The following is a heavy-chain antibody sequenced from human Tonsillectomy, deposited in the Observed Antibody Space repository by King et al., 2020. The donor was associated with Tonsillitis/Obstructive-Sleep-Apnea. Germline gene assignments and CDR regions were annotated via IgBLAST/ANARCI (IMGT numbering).Heavy chain of an antibody. V-gene: IGHV3-33*01. CDR3: ARSSKLVRVEAATAIDY. CDR2: IWYDGSNK. Sequence: VQLVESGGGVVQPGRSLRLSCAASGFTFSTYGMHWVRQAPGKGLEWVAVIWYDGSNKYYGDSVKGRFTISRDNSKNKLYLQMNSLRAEDTAVYYCARSSKLVRVEAATAIDYWGQGTLVTVSS. D-gene: IGHD2-2*02. J-gene: IGHJ4*02. CDR1: GFTFSTYG.